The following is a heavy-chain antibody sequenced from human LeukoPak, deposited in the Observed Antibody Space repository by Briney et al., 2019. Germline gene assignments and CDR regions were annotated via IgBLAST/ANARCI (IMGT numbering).Heavy chain of an antibody. D-gene: IGHD2-21*02. CDR3: ARDPGAYCGGDCSSDY. Sequence: PGGSLRLSCAASGFTFSSYSMNWVRQAPGKGLEWVSSISSSSSYIYYADSVKGRFTISRDNAKNSPYLQMNSLRAEDTAVYYCARDPGAYCGGDCSSDYWGQGTLVTVSS. J-gene: IGHJ4*02. CDR2: ISSSSSYI. CDR1: GFTFSSYS. V-gene: IGHV3-21*01.